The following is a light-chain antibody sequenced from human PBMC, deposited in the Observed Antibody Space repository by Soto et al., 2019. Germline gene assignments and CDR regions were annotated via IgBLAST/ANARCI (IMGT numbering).Light chain of an antibody. J-gene: IGKJ1*01. CDR1: HTISTW. Sequence: DIQLTQSPSTLSASVGDRITITCRASHTISTWLAWYQQKPGKAPKSLIFDASSLESGVPSRFSGSGSGTEFTRPISSLVRDDFAFYYCQQYSGFPWTFGQGTRGQ. CDR2: DAS. CDR3: QQYSGFPWT. V-gene: IGKV1-5*01.